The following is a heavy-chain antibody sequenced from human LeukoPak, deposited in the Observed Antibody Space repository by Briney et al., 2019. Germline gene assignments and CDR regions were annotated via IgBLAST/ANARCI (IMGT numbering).Heavy chain of an antibody. J-gene: IGHJ4*02. CDR2: MNPNSGNT. CDR3: ARGLLWPTRAVDY. V-gene: IGHV1-8*01. Sequence: VASVKVSCKASGYTFTSYDINWVRQATGQGLEWMGWMNPNSGNTGYAQKFQGRVTMTRNTSISTAHMELSSLRSEDTAVYYCARGLLWPTRAVDYWGQGTLVTVSS. CDR1: GYTFTSYD. D-gene: IGHD3-10*01.